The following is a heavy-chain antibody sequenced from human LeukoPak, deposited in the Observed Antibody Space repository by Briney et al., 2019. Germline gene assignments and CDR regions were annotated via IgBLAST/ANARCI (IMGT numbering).Heavy chain of an antibody. J-gene: IGHJ6*03. Sequence: GGSLRLSCAASGFTFSSYWMSWVRQAPGKGLEWVANIKQDGSEKYYVDSVKGRFTISRDNAKNSLYLQMNSLRAEDTAVYYCAREVNNGGSYYYYYMDVWGKGTTVTISS. CDR1: GFTFSSYW. CDR3: AREVNNGGSYYYYYMDV. D-gene: IGHD1-26*01. CDR2: IKQDGSEK. V-gene: IGHV3-7*01.